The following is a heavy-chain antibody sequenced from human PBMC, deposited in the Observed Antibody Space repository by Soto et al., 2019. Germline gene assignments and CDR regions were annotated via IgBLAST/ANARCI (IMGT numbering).Heavy chain of an antibody. CDR1: GGTISGYC. Sequence: SVILSLPCTVAGGTISGYCWRWIRQKPGKGLEWIGYIYYSGSTNYNPSLKSRVTISVDTSKNQFSLKLSSVTAADTAVYYFARDPGSYYYYSVMDVWGQGTTVTVSS. J-gene: IGHJ6*02. V-gene: IGHV4-59*01. CDR3: ARDPGSYYYYSVMDV. CDR2: IYYSGST. D-gene: IGHD1-26*01.